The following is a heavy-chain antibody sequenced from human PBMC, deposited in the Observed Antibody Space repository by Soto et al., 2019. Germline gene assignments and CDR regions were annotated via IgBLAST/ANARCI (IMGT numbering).Heavy chain of an antibody. CDR3: AKDPGVGYCSGGSCYVPDF. D-gene: IGHD2-15*01. Sequence: QVHLVDSGGGVVQPGRSLRLSCAASGFTFSNYAMHWVRQAPGKGLEWVALLSFDGRNEYYADSVKGRFTISRDNTNNMLFLQMNSLRPEDTAVYYCAKDPGVGYCSGGSCYVPDFWGQGTLVTVSS. CDR1: GFTFSNYA. CDR2: LSFDGRNE. J-gene: IGHJ4*02. V-gene: IGHV3-30-3*01.